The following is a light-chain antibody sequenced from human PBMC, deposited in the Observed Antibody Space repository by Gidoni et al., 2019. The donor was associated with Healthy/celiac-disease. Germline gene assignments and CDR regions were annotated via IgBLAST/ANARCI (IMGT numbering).Light chain of an antibody. J-gene: IGKJ4*01. V-gene: IGKV1-33*01. CDR1: QDISNY. CDR3: QQYDNLPPLT. CDR2: DAS. Sequence: DIQMTQSPSSLSASVGDRVTITCQAIQDISNYLNWYQQKPGKAPKLLIYDASNLETGVPSRFSGSGSGTDFTFTISSLQPEDIATYYCQQYDNLPPLTFGGXTKVEIK.